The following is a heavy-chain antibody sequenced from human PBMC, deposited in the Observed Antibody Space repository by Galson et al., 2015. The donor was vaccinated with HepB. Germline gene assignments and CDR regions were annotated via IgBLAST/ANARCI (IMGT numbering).Heavy chain of an antibody. CDR3: VRDPWDY. CDR1: GFTVSSVY. J-gene: IGHJ4*02. V-gene: IGHV3-53*01. Sequence: CAASGFTVSSVYMSWVRQAPGKGLEWVSVIYSGGGTYYADSVKGRFTISRDNSRNTLYLQMNSLRAEDTAFYYCVRDPWDYWGQGTLVTVSS. CDR2: IYSGGGT.